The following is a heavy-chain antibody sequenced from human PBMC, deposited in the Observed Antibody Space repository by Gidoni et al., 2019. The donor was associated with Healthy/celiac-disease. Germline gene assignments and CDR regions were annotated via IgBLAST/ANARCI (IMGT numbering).Heavy chain of an antibody. Sequence: QVLLQESGPGLVTPSETLSLTCAASGYSISSGSYWGWIRQPPGKGLEWIGRIYHSGSTYYNPSLKSRVTISVDTSKNQFSLKLSSVTAADTAVYYCAKGSSGWYMDLDYWGQGTLVTVSS. J-gene: IGHJ4*02. CDR1: GYSISSGSY. V-gene: IGHV4-38-2*01. D-gene: IGHD6-19*01. CDR3: AKGSSGWYMDLDY. CDR2: IYHSGST.